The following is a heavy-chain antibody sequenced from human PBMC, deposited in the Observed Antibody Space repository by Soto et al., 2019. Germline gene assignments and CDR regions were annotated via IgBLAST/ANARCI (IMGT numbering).Heavy chain of an antibody. Sequence: QVQLQESGPGLVKPSETLSLTCTVSGGSISSYYWSWIRQPPGKGLEWIGYIDYSGSTNYNPSLKSRVTISVDTSKYQFPLKLSSVTAADTAVYYCARSAYCSRASCYRGFDYWGQGTLVTVSS. CDR2: IDYSGST. CDR1: GGSISSYY. D-gene: IGHD2-2*02. V-gene: IGHV4-59*08. CDR3: ARSAYCSRASCYRGFDY. J-gene: IGHJ4*02.